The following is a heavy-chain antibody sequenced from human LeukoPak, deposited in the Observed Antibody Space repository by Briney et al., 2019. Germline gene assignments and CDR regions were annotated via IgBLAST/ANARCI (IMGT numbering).Heavy chain of an antibody. CDR3: AKAPRSGYYH. Sequence: GGSLRLSCAASGFTFSDYAMTWVRQAPGKGLEWVATISGSGVMTYYADSVKGRFTVSGDNSKNTLYLQMNSLRAEDTAVYYCAKAPRSGYYHWGQGTLVTVSS. J-gene: IGHJ1*01. CDR2: ISGSGVMT. D-gene: IGHD3-22*01. CDR1: GFTFSDYA. V-gene: IGHV3-23*01.